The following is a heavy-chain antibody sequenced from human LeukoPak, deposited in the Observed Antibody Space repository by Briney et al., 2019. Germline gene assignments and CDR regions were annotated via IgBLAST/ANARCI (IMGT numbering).Heavy chain of an antibody. J-gene: IGHJ4*02. CDR1: GFTFSSYG. CDR3: AKDLHNGDYYFDY. Sequence: GGSLKLSCAASGFTFSSYGMHWVRQAPGKGLEWVAVISYDGSNKYYADSVKGRFTISRDNSKNTLYLQMNSLRAEDTAVYYCAKDLHNGDYYFDYWGQGTLVTVSS. V-gene: IGHV3-30*18. CDR2: ISYDGSNK. D-gene: IGHD4-17*01.